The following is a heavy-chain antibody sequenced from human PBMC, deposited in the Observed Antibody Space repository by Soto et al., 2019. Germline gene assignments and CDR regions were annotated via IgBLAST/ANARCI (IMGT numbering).Heavy chain of an antibody. CDR2: IRSKAYGGTT. V-gene: IGHV3-49*03. CDR3: TSYYYDSSGYYDDAFDI. J-gene: IGHJ3*02. CDR1: GFTFGDYA. Sequence: TGGSLRLSCTASGFTFGDYAMSWFRQAPGKGLEWVGFIRSKAYGGTTEYAASVKGRFTISRDDSKSIAYLQMDSLKTEDTAVYYCTSYYYDSSGYYDDAFDIWGQGTMVTVSS. D-gene: IGHD3-22*01.